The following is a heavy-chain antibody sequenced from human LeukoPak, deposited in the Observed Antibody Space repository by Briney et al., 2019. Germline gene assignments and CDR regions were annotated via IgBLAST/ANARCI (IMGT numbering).Heavy chain of an antibody. D-gene: IGHD3-22*01. CDR1: GFTFSSYW. CDR3: ARGGDIVVALPDY. CDR2: IKQDGSER. Sequence: GGSLRLSCAASGFTFSSYWMNWVRQAPGKGLEWVANIKQDGSERYYVDSVKGRFTISRDNAKNSLYLQMNSLRAEDTAVYYCARGGDIVVALPDYWGQGTLVTVSS. V-gene: IGHV3-7*01. J-gene: IGHJ4*02.